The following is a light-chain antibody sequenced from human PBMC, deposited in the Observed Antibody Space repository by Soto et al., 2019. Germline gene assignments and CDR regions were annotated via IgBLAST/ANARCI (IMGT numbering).Light chain of an antibody. V-gene: IGKV2-28*01. Sequence: DIVMTQSPLSLPVTPGEPASISCRSSQSLLHTNGYNYLDWYLQKPGQSPQLLIYLGSNRASGVPDRFSGSGSGTDFTLKISRVEAEDVGVYYCMQALKTNTFGPAPNVDI. CDR2: LGS. J-gene: IGKJ3*01. CDR3: MQALKTNT. CDR1: QSLLHTNGYNY.